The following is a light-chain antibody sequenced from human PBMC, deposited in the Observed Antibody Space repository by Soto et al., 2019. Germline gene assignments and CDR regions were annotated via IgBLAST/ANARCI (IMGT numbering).Light chain of an antibody. CDR2: GAS. J-gene: IGKJ1*01. Sequence: VVMTQSPATLSVSPGERVTLTCRASQSVYVNVAWYQQKPVQAPRLLISGASTMATGIPARFSGRGSGTDFTLTISSLESDDLALYFYQEYNDWPLRAFGQGNKVEI. CDR1: QSVYVN. V-gene: IGKV3-15*01. CDR3: QEYNDWPLRA.